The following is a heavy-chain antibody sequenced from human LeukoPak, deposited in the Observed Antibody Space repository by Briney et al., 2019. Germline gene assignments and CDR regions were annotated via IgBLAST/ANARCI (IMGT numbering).Heavy chain of an antibody. V-gene: IGHV4-30-4*01. CDR3: ARDWRYCSGGSCPNWFDP. CDR1: GGSISSGDYY. J-gene: IGHJ5*02. Sequence: PSQTLSLTRTVSGGSISSGDYYWSWIRQPPGKGLEWIGYIYYSGSTYYNPSLKSRVTISVDTSKNQFSLKLSSVTAADTAVYYCARDWRYCSGGSCPNWFDPWGQGTLVTVSS. CDR2: IYYSGST. D-gene: IGHD2-15*01.